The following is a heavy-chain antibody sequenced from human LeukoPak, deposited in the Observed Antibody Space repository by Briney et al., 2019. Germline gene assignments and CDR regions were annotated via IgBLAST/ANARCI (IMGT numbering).Heavy chain of an antibody. J-gene: IGHJ4*02. Sequence: ASVKVSCKASGGTFSSYAISWVRQAPGQGLEWMGWINPNSGGTNYAQKFQGRVTMTRDTSISTAYMELSRLRSDDTAVYYCARDERWLQSELDYWGQGTLVTVSS. V-gene: IGHV1-2*02. CDR2: INPNSGGT. CDR1: GGTFSSYA. D-gene: IGHD5-24*01. CDR3: ARDERWLQSELDY.